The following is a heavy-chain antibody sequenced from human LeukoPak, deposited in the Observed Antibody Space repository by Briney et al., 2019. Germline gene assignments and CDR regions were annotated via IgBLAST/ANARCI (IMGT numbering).Heavy chain of an antibody. D-gene: IGHD1-26*01. Sequence: GGSLRLSCAASGFTFNNYAMGWVRQAPGKGLEWVSTISSSGGRTYYADSVKGRFTISRDNSKNTLYLQMNSLRAEDTAVYYCAKVLSIVGATTIGSWLDYWGQGTLVTVSS. V-gene: IGHV3-23*01. CDR3: AKVLSIVGATTIGSWLDY. J-gene: IGHJ4*02. CDR1: GFTFNNYA. CDR2: ISSSGGRT.